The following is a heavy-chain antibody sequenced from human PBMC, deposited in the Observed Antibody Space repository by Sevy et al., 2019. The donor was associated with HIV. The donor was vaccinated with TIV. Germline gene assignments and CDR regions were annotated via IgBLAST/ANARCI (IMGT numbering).Heavy chain of an antibody. J-gene: IGHJ4*02. D-gene: IGHD6-19*01. Sequence: GGSLRLSCVASGFSLNDYWMNWVRQAPGKGLEWVANINEDGSVKYFVDSVKGRFTITRDNARNLVTLHMNTLRVEDTALYRCVREIKSVGSFWGQGTQVPVSS. CDR1: GFSLNDYW. CDR2: INEDGSVK. V-gene: IGHV3-7*01. CDR3: VREIKSVGSF.